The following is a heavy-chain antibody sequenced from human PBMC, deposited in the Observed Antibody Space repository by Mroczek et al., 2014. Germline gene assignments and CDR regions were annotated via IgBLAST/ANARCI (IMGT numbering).Heavy chain of an antibody. Sequence: VQLVETGAEVKKPGSSVKVSCKASGGTFSSYTISWVRQAPGQGLEWMGRIIPILGIANYAQKFQGRVTITADKSTSTAYMELSSLRSEDTAVYYCAREVRSGYFRYGMDVWGQGTTVTVSS. V-gene: IGHV1-69*09. CDR2: IIPILGIA. CDR1: GGTFSSYT. CDR3: AREVRSGYFRYGMDV. D-gene: IGHD3-22*01. J-gene: IGHJ6*02.